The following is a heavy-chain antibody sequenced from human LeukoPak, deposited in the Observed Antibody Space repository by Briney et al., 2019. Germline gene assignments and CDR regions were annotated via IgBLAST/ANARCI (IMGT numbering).Heavy chain of an antibody. V-gene: IGHV1-69*05. D-gene: IGHD3-22*01. Sequence: WSSVKVSCKAYGGTFSSYAISWVRQAPGQGLEWMGRIIPIFGTANYAQKFQGRVTITTDESTSTAYMELSSLRSEDTAVYYCARGPLYYYDSSGYYQNWFDPWGQGTLVTVSS. CDR3: ARGPLYYYDSSGYYQNWFDP. CDR2: IIPIFGTA. CDR1: GGTFSSYA. J-gene: IGHJ5*02.